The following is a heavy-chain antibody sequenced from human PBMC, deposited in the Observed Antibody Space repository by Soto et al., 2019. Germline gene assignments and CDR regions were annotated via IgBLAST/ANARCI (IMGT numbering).Heavy chain of an antibody. CDR1: GGSFSGYY. D-gene: IGHD6-19*01. V-gene: IGHV4-34*01. CDR3: ARAPQPGMAADDY. J-gene: IGHJ4*02. Sequence: SETLSLTCAVYGGSFSGYYWSWIRQPPGKGLEWIGEINHSGSTNYNPSLKSRVTISVDTSKNQFSLKLSSVTAADTAVYYCARAPQPGMAADDYWGQGTLVTVSS. CDR2: INHSGST.